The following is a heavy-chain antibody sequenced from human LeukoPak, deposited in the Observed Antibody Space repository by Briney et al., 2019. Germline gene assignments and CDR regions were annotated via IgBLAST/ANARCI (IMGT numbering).Heavy chain of an antibody. V-gene: IGHV4-4*07. D-gene: IGHD4-23*01. CDR1: GGSINSYY. CDR3: ARGGKATVVTM. J-gene: IGHJ4*02. Sequence: SETLSLTCTVSGGSINSYYWSWIRQPAGKGLEIGRIYSSGSTNYNPSLKSRVSMSVDTSKNQFSLKLTSVTAADTAVYYCARGGKATVVTMWRQGILVTVSS. CDR2: IYSSGST.